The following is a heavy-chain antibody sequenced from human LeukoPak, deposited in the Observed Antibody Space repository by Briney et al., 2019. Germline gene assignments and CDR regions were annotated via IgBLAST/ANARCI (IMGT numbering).Heavy chain of an antibody. D-gene: IGHD1-26*01. J-gene: IGHJ6*02. CDR3: ARHGPYSENYYYGMDV. Sequence: SETLSLTCTVSGGSISSYYWSWIRQPPGKGLEWIGYIYYSGSTNYNPPLKSRVTISVDTSKNQFSLKLSSVTAADTAVYYCARHGPYSENYYYGMDVWGQGTTVTVSS. CDR1: GGSISSYY. CDR2: IYYSGST. V-gene: IGHV4-59*08.